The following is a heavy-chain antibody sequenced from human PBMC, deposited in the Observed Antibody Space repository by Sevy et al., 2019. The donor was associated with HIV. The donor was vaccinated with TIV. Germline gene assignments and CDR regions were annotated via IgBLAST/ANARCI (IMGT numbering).Heavy chain of an antibody. V-gene: IGHV3-23*01. D-gene: IGHD6-19*01. CDR3: AKEWTLLSDWYGEFDY. Sequence: GGSLRLSCAASGFTFTNYGMHWVRQAPGKGLEWVSGINNSGANTYDADSVRGRFTVSRDNSKNTVYLQLNSLRADDTAIDDCAKEWTLLSDWYGEFDYWGQGTLVTVSS. CDR1: GFTFTNYG. CDR2: INNSGANT. J-gene: IGHJ4*02.